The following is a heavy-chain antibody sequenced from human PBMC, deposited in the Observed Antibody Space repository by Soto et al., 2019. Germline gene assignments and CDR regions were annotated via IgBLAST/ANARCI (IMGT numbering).Heavy chain of an antibody. CDR2: IYYSGST. CDR1: GGSISSGDYY. J-gene: IGHJ4*02. CDR3: ARGSRYCSGGSCFLLDY. D-gene: IGHD2-15*01. Sequence: SETLSLTCTVSGGSISSGDYYWSWIRQPPGKGLEWIGYIYYSGSTYYNPSLKSRVTISVHTSKNQFSLKLSSVTAADTAVYYCARGSRYCSGGSCFLLDYWGQGTLVTVSS. V-gene: IGHV4-30-4*01.